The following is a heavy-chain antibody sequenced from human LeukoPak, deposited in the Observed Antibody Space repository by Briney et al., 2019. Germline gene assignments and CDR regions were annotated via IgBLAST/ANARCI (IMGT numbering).Heavy chain of an antibody. CDR2: MNPSDGST. CDR3: ARGAVVIALLDYYYMDV. CDR1: GYTFTSYY. J-gene: IGHJ6*03. V-gene: IGHV1-46*01. Sequence: ASVKVSCRASGYTFTSYYTHWVRQAPGQGLEWMGIMNPSDGSTSYAQKFRGRVTMTRDTSTTTVYMEMSNLSSEDTAVYYCARGAVVIALLDYYYMDVWGKGTTVTVSS. D-gene: IGHD3-22*01.